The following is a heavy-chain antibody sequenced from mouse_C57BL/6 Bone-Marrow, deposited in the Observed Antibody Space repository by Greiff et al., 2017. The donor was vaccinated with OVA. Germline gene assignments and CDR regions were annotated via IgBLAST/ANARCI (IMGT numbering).Heavy chain of an antibody. Sequence: VQLQQSGTVLARPGASVQMSCKTSGYTFTSYWMHWVKQRPGQGLEWIGAIYPGNSDTSYNQKFKGKAKLTAVTSASTAYMELSSLTNEDSAVYYCTRRDGSSYSYAMDYWGQGTSVTVSS. CDR3: TRRDGSSYSYAMDY. CDR2: IYPGNSDT. D-gene: IGHD1-1*01. V-gene: IGHV1-5*01. CDR1: GYTFTSYW. J-gene: IGHJ4*01.